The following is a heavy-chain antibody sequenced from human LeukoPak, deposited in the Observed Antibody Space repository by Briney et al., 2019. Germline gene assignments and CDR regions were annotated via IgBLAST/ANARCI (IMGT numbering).Heavy chain of an antibody. CDR1: GYIFSIYA. CDR2: IETNTGNP. CDR3: ARVVGATPAFDI. V-gene: IGHV7-4-1*02. J-gene: IGHJ3*02. D-gene: IGHD1-26*01. Sequence: ASVKVSCKASGYIFSIYAMIWVRQAPGQGLELMGWIETNTGNPTYAQGFTGRFVFSLDTTVSTAYLQISSLKAEDTAVYYCARVVGATPAFDIWGQGTMVTVSS.